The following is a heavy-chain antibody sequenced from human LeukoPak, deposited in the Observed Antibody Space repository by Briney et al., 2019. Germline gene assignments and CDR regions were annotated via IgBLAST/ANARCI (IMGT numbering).Heavy chain of an antibody. CDR1: GFTFSSYG. J-gene: IGHJ4*02. Sequence: GGSLRLSCAASGFTFSSYGMHWVRQAPGKGREWVAVISYDGSNKYYADSVKGRFTISRDNSKNTLYLQMNSLRAEGTAVYYCAKNSYSSGWYGGGYWGQGTLVTVSS. V-gene: IGHV3-30*18. CDR3: AKNSYSSGWYGGGY. D-gene: IGHD6-19*01. CDR2: ISYDGSNK.